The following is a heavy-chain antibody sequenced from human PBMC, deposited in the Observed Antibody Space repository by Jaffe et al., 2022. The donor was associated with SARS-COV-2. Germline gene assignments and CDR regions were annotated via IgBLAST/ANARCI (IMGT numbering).Heavy chain of an antibody. Sequence: EVQLVESGGGLVQPGGSLRLSCAASGFTFSSYEMNWVRQAPGKGLEWVSYISSSGSTIYYADSVKGRFTISRDNAKNSLYLQMNSLRAEDTAVYYCARTYYYDSSGPNYFDYWGQGTLVTVSS. CDR3: ARTYYYDSSGPNYFDY. D-gene: IGHD3-22*01. CDR1: GFTFSSYE. V-gene: IGHV3-48*03. J-gene: IGHJ4*02. CDR2: ISSSGSTI.